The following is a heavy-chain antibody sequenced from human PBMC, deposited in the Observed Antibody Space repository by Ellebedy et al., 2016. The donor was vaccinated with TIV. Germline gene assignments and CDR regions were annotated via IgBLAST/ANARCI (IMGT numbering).Heavy chain of an antibody. D-gene: IGHD4-23*01. CDR3: ARDRYYGGNYRGIDY. Sequence: AASVKVSCKASGYAFTHYGLHWVRQAPGRGLEWMGWINTNTGNTESVPGFTGRFVFSLDTSVGTAYLQIRSLQAEDTAIYYCARDRYYGGNYRGIDYWGQGTLVTVSS. CDR2: INTNTGNT. J-gene: IGHJ4*02. V-gene: IGHV7-4-1*01. CDR1: GYAFTHYG.